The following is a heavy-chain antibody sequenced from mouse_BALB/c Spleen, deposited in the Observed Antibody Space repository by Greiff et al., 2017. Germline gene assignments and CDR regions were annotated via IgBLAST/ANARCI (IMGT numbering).Heavy chain of an antibody. CDR3: ARVANYYYAMDY. V-gene: IGHV5-6-5*01. CDR2: ISSGGST. CDR1: GFTFSSYA. Sequence: EVQLVESGGGLVKPGGSLKLSCAASGFTFSSYAMSWVRQTPEKRLEWVASISSGGSTYYPDSVKGRFTISRDNARNILYLQMSSLRSEDTAMYYCARVANYYYAMDYWGQGTSVTVSS. J-gene: IGHJ4*01. D-gene: IGHD4-1*01.